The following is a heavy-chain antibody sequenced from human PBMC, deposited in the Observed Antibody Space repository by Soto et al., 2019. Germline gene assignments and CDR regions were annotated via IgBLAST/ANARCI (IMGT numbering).Heavy chain of an antibody. CDR3: ARPFIAVAGTVFDP. CDR2: IYYSGST. Sequence: QLQLQESGPGLVKPSETLSLTCTVSGGSISGSSYYWGWIRQPPGKGLEWIGSIYYSGSTYYNPSLKSRVTISVDTSKNQFSLKLSSVTAADTAVYYCARPFIAVAGTVFDPWGQGTLVTVSS. CDR1: GGSISGSSYY. V-gene: IGHV4-39*01. J-gene: IGHJ5*02. D-gene: IGHD6-19*01.